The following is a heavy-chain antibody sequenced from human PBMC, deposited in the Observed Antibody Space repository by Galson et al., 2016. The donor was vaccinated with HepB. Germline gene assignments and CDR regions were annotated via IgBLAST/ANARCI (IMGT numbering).Heavy chain of an antibody. D-gene: IGHD4-11*01. V-gene: IGHV4-4*07. CDR3: ARASTALFDY. Sequence: SETLSLTCVVSGGSINTGDSINTYYWSWIRQPAGKGLEWIGRIYTTGSTVYNPSLRSRVTMSIDTAKNQFSLKLTSVTAADTAVYYCARASTALFDYWGQGILVTVSS. CDR2: IYTTGST. CDR1: GGSINTGDSINTYY. J-gene: IGHJ4*02.